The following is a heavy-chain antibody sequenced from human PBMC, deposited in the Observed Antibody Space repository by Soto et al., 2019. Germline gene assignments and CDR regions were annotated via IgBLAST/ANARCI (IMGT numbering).Heavy chain of an antibody. D-gene: IGHD1-26*01. CDR1: GFTFGSYS. V-gene: IGHV3-48*01. J-gene: IGHJ5*01. CDR3: ARERSGSYDS. CDR2: ISAGSSTI. Sequence: GGSLRLSCAASGFTFGSYSMNWVRQAPGKGLEWVSYISAGSSTIYYTDSVKGRFTISRDNAQNSLYLQMNSLRAEDTALYYCARERSGSYDSWGQGTLVTVSS.